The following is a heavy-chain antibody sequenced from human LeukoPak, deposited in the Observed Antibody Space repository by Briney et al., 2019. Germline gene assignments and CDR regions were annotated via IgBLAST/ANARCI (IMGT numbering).Heavy chain of an antibody. CDR1: GGSISSGGYS. CDR3: ARETTDYYDSSGYYYFDY. J-gene: IGHJ4*02. V-gene: IGHV4-30-2*01. CDR2: IYHSGST. D-gene: IGHD3-22*01. Sequence: SETLSLTCAVSGGSISSGGYSWSWIRQPPGKGLEWIGYIYHSGSTYYNPSLKSRVTISVDRSKNQFSLKLSSVTAADTAVYYCARETTDYYDSSGYYYFDYWGRGTLVTVSS.